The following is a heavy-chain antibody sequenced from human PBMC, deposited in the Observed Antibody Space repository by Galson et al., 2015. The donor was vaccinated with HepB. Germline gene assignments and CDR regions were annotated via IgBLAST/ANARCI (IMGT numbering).Heavy chain of an antibody. D-gene: IGHD3-10*01. Sequence: QSGAEVKKPGESLRISCKGSGYSFTSYWISWVRQMPGKGLEWMGRIDPSDSYTNYSPSFQGHVTISADKSISTAYLQWSSLKASDTAMYYCALWFGELLYLDYWGQGTLVTVSS. CDR3: ALWFGELLYLDY. J-gene: IGHJ4*02. CDR1: GYSFTSYW. CDR2: IDPSDSYT. V-gene: IGHV5-10-1*01.